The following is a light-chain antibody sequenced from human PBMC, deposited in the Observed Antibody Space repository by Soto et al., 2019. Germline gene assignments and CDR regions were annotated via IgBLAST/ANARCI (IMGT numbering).Light chain of an antibody. V-gene: IGLV1-40*01. J-gene: IGLJ2*01. CDR1: SSNIGAGYD. CDR2: GNT. Sequence: QSVLTQPPSVSGAPGQRVTISCTGSSSNIGAGYDVHWYQQLPGTAPKVLIYGNTNRPSGVPDRFSASKSGASASLAITGLQAEDEAEYYCQSYDSSLSGDVVFGGGTKLTVL. CDR3: QSYDSSLSGDVV.